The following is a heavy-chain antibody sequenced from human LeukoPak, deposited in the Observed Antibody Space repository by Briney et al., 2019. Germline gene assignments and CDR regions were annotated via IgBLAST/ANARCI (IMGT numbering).Heavy chain of an antibody. CDR1: GGTFSSYA. V-gene: IGHV1-69*13. CDR3: ARGYCSGGSCPTGFDY. Sequence: ASVKVSCKASGGTFSSYAISWVRQVPGQGLEWMGGIIPIFGTANYAQKFQGRVTITADESTSTAYMELSSLRSEDTAVYYCARGYCSGGSCPTGFDYWGQGTLVTVSS. CDR2: IIPIFGTA. J-gene: IGHJ4*02. D-gene: IGHD2-15*01.